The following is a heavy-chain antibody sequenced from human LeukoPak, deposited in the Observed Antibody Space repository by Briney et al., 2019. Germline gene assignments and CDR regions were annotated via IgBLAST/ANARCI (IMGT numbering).Heavy chain of an antibody. CDR1: GGSFSGYY. V-gene: IGHV4-59*01. CDR2: IYYSGST. CDR3: ARDTSYYYDI. J-gene: IGHJ4*02. Sequence: SETLSLTCAVYGGSFSGYYWSWIRQPPGKGLEWIGYIYYSGSTNYNPSLKSRVTISVDTSKNQFSLKLSSVTAADTAVYYCARDTSYYYDIWGQGTLVTVSS. D-gene: IGHD3-22*01.